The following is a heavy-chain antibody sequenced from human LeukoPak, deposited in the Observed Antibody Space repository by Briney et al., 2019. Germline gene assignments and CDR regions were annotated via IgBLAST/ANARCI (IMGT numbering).Heavy chain of an antibody. CDR3: AREGGRGSSNLDYFDY. D-gene: IGHD2-15*01. J-gene: IGHJ4*02. Sequence: GGTLRLSCAVSVFTFSRYTINWVRQPRARGLERGSSISRNDAYIYYAHSMEGRFTIPSDNAKNSLSLQMDSLRAEDTAIYYCAREGGRGSSNLDYFDYWGQGMLVTVSS. CDR1: VFTFSRYT. CDR2: ISRNDAYI. V-gene: IGHV3-21*01.